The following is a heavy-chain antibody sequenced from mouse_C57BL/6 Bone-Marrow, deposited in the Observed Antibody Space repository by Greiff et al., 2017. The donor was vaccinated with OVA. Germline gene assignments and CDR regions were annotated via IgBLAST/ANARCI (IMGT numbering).Heavy chain of an antibody. Sequence: QVQLKQSGPGLVQPSQSLSITCTVSGFSLTSYGVHWVRQSPGQGLEWLGVIWRGGSTDYNAAFMSRLSITKDNSKSQVFFKMNSLQADDTAIYYCAKNDYDYDEPFYYAMDYWGQGTSVTVSS. J-gene: IGHJ4*01. CDR2: IWRGGST. D-gene: IGHD2-4*01. V-gene: IGHV2-5*01. CDR1: GFSLTSYG. CDR3: AKNDYDYDEPFYYAMDY.